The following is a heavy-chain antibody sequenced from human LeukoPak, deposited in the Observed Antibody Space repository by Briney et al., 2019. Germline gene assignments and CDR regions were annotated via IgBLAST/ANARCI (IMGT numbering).Heavy chain of an antibody. CDR1: GGSFSGYY. D-gene: IGHD3-10*02. V-gene: IGHV4-34*01. J-gene: IGHJ6*02. CDR3: AVPFNPLFAYYYGMDV. CDR2: INHSGST. Sequence: SETLSLTCTVYGGSFSGYYWSWIRQPPEKGLEWIGEINHSGSTNYNQSLKSRVTISVDTSKNPFSLKLSSVTAADTAVYYCAVPFNPLFAYYYGMDVWGHGATVTASS.